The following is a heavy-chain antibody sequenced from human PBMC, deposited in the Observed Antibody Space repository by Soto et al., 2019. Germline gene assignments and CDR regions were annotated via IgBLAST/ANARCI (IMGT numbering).Heavy chain of an antibody. Sequence: EAQLVESGGGLVQPGGSLRLSCAASGFIFSNYEMHWVRQAPGKGLEYVSGISNNGAHTDYAKSVKGRFTISRDNSENTLYLQMGSLRAEDMALYYCARGGYGSRWRKVYMDVWGKGTTVTVSS. CDR3: ARGGYGSRWRKVYMDV. J-gene: IGHJ6*03. CDR2: ISNNGAHT. D-gene: IGHD6-13*01. V-gene: IGHV3-64*01. CDR1: GFIFSNYE.